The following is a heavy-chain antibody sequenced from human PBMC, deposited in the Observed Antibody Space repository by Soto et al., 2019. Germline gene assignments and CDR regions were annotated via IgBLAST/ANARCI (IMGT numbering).Heavy chain of an antibody. CDR1: GYTFNMST. CDR2: ISSRSQYI. V-gene: IGHV3-21*01. J-gene: IGHJ6*02. CDR3: ARDITMVRGVIVAMDV. Sequence: EVQVVESGGDLVKPGGSLRLSCGASGYTFNMSTMNWVRQAPGKGLEWVSSISSRSQYIYYADSVKGRFTISRDNAKKSLYLQMTSLRVEATAVYYCARDITMVRGVIVAMDVWGQGTTVTVSS. D-gene: IGHD3-10*01.